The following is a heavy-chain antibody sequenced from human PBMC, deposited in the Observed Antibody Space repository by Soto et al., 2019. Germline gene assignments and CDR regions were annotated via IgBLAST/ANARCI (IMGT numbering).Heavy chain of an antibody. J-gene: IGHJ4*02. CDR2: IYYSGTT. CDR3: ASATFGYPEVY. CDR1: GGSISSSGYY. V-gene: IGHV4-31*03. Sequence: SETLSLTCTVSGGSISSSGYYWSWVRQDPGKGLEWIGYIYYSGTTYYNPSLNSRVTISVDTSKNQFSLKLTSVTAADTAVYYCASATFGYPEVYWGQGTLVTVSS. D-gene: IGHD3-10*01.